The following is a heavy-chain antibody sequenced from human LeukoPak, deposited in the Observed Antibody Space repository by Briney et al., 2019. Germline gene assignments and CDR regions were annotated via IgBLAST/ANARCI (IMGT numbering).Heavy chain of an antibody. D-gene: IGHD3-22*01. Sequence: ASVKVSCKASEGTFTSYAISWVRHAPGHALEWMGRIVPILDVANYAQRFQGRVTITADRSTYTAYMELSSLRSEDTAVYYCARDPQGSFRDSSGYHLILYYGMDVWGQGTTVTVSS. CDR3: ARDPQGSFRDSSGYHLILYYGMDV. CDR2: IVPILDVA. V-gene: IGHV1-69*04. CDR1: EGTFTSYA. J-gene: IGHJ6*02.